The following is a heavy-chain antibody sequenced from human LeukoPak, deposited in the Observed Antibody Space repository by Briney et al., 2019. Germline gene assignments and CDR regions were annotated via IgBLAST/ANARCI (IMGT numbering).Heavy chain of an antibody. CDR3: ARLRGYTDGPPGY. D-gene: IGHD5-18*01. V-gene: IGHV4-39*01. CDR2: IYKSRDNSGDT. Sequence: SETLSLTCTVSVGSISSSSYYWGWIRHPPRKGLGWIGCIYKSRDNSGDTYYTPSLKSRVSISVDTSKNQFSLKLSSVTAADTAVYLCARLRGYTDGPPGYWGQGTLVTVSS. CDR1: VGSISSSSYY. J-gene: IGHJ4*02.